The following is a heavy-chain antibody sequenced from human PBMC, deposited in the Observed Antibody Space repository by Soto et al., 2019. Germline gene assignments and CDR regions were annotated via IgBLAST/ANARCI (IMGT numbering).Heavy chain of an antibody. J-gene: IGHJ6*02. V-gene: IGHV4-34*01. CDR3: ARVRGYSYGSNYFYCMDV. D-gene: IGHD5-18*01. CDR2: INHSGST. Sequence: PSETLSLTCAFYGGSFIGYYWSWIRQPPGKGLEWIGEINHSGSTNYSPSLKSRVTVSIDTSKNRFSLRLSSVTAADTAVYYCARVRGYSYGSNYFYCMDVWGQGTTVTVS. CDR1: GGSFIGYY.